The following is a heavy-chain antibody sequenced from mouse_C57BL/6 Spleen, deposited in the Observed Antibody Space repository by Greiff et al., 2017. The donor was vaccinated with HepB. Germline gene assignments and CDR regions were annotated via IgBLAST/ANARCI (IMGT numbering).Heavy chain of an antibody. V-gene: IGHV1-53*01. CDR2: INPSNGGA. D-gene: IGHD2-2*01. J-gene: IGHJ2*01. Sequence: QVQLQQPGTELVKPGASVKLSCKASGYTFTSYWMHWVKQRPGQGLEWIGNINPSNGGANYNEKFKSKATLTVDKSSSTAYMQLSSLTSEDSAVYYCAREGIDYYGYYFDYWGQGTTLTVSS. CDR3: AREGIDYYGYYFDY. CDR1: GYTFTSYW.